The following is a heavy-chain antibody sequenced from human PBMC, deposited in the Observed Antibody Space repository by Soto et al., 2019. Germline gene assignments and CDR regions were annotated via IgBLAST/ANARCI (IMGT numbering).Heavy chain of an antibody. Sequence: QAQLVESGGGVVQPGTSLRLSCAASGFTISTHGMHWVRQAPGKGLEWMAKIWYDGSNKFYAETVKGRFSIAKDNSKNTSYLQTGSQRCAETAVYYCAAATTGSGHVPYGGHGTQAPVCS. J-gene: IGHJ4*01. CDR1: GFTISTHG. V-gene: IGHV3-33*03. D-gene: IGHD6-25*01. CDR3: AAATTGSGHVPY. CDR2: IWYDGSNK.